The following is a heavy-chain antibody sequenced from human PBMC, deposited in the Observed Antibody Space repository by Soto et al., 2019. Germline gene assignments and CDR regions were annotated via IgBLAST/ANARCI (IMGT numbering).Heavy chain of an antibody. J-gene: IGHJ6*03. D-gene: IGHD2-2*01. CDR2: IIPTLGIT. Sequence: GASVKVSCKASGDTFTSHTITWVRQAPGQGLEWVGRIIPTLGITDYAQKFQGRVTITADKSTSTAYMEVSSLRSEDTALYYCARDKYCNTATCFGYMDVWGTGTTVTVSS. V-gene: IGHV1-69*04. CDR3: ARDKYCNTATCFGYMDV. CDR1: GDTFTSHT.